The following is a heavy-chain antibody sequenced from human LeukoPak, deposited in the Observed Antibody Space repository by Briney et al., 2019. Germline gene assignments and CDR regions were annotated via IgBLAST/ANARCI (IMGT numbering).Heavy chain of an antibody. CDR1: GFTFSSYA. J-gene: IGHJ5*02. D-gene: IGHD3-3*01. Sequence: PGGSLRLSCAASGFTFSSYAMHWVRQAPGKGLEWVAVISYDGSNKYYADSVKGRFTISRDNSKNTLYLQMNSLRAEDTAVYYCARETYYDFWSGYYSLFDPWGQGTLVTVSS. V-gene: IGHV3-30-3*01. CDR3: ARETYYDFWSGYYSLFDP. CDR2: ISYDGSNK.